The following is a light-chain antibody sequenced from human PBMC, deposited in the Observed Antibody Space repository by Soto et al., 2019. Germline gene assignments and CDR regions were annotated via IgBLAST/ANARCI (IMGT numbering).Light chain of an antibody. CDR1: QSVSGW. J-gene: IGKJ2*01. Sequence: DIPITQSPSTLSSSLGDTVPVTFRASQSVSGWLAWYQQKPGEAPKLLIYDASALPRGVPSRFSGSGSGTKFTLTIASLQPDDFATYYCQQYDTYYTFGQGTKVDIK. CDR2: DAS. V-gene: IGKV1-5*01. CDR3: QQYDTYYT.